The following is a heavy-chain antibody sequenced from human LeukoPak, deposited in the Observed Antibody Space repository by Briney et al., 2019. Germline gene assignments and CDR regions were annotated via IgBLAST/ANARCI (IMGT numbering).Heavy chain of an antibody. Sequence: ASVKVSCKASGYTFTGYYMHWVRQAPGQGLEWMGWINPNSGGINYAQKFQGRITMTEDTSTDTAYMELSSLRSEDTAVYYYATHPLGYFDSWGQGTQVTVSS. J-gene: IGHJ4*02. CDR3: ATHPLGYFDS. CDR1: GYTFTGYY. V-gene: IGHV1-2*02. CDR2: INPNSGGI.